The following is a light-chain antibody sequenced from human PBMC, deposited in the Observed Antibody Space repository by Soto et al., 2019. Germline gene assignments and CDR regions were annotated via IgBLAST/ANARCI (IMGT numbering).Light chain of an antibody. CDR1: SSNIGAGYD. V-gene: IGLV1-40*01. CDR3: QSYDSGHVV. Sequence: QPVLTQPPSVSGAPGQRVTISCTGGSSNIGAGYDVHWYQHLPGTAPKLLIVGNINRSSWVPVRFSGSKAGTSASLAITGFQAEDGADYYCQSYDSGHVVFGGGTKLTVL. CDR2: GNI. J-gene: IGLJ2*01.